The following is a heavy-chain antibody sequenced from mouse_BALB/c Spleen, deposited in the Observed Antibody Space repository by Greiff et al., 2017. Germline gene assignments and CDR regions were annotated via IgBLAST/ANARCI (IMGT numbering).Heavy chain of an antibody. V-gene: IGHV1-69*02. CDR1: GYTFTSYW. CDR2: IYPSDSYT. D-gene: IGHD1-1*01. CDR3: TRYYGSSYGNYAMDY. Sequence: QVHVKQPGAELVRPGASVKLSCKASGYTFTSYWINWVKQRPGQGLEWIGNIYPSDSYTNYNQKFKDKATLTVDKSSSTAYMQLSSPTSEDSAVYYCTRYYGSSYGNYAMDYWGQGTSVTVSS. J-gene: IGHJ4*01.